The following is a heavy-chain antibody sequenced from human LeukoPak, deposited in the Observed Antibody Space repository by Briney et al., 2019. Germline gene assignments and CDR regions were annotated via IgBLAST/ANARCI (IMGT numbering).Heavy chain of an antibody. Sequence: TPETLSLTCTVSGGSISNDNYYWGWIRQPPGKGLEWIGSIYYSGSTYYNPSLKSRVTISVDTSKNQFSLKLSSVTAADTAVYYCAKQKRSTVYDAFDIWGQGTMVTVSS. J-gene: IGHJ3*02. CDR2: IYYSGST. V-gene: IGHV4-39*07. CDR1: GGSISNDNYY. CDR3: AKQKRSTVYDAFDI. D-gene: IGHD1-14*01.